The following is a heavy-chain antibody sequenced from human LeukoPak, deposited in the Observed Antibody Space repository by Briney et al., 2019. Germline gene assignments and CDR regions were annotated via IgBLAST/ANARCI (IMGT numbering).Heavy chain of an antibody. CDR2: IDYSGST. CDR1: GGSISSYY. CDR3: PRVPNKRHITIFNPRPTYWFDP. D-gene: IGHD3-3*01. V-gene: IGHV4-59*01. J-gene: IGHJ5*02. Sequence: SETLSLTCTVSGGSISSYYWSWIRQPPGKGLEWFGYIDYSGSTNYNPSLKSRVTISVDTSKNQFSLKLSSVTAADTAVYYCPRVPNKRHITIFNPRPTYWFDPCGQGTLVTVSS.